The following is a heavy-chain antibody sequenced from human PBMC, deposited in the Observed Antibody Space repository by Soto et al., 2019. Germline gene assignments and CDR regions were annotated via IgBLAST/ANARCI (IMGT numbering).Heavy chain of an antibody. CDR3: ARVITPADAFDI. Sequence: QVQLVQSGAEVKKPGASVKVSCKASGYTFTSYYMHWVRQAPGQGLEWMGVINPSGGSPTYAQKFQGRVTMTRDTSTSTVYMELSSLRSEDTAVYYCARVITPADAFDIWGQGTVVTVSS. J-gene: IGHJ3*02. CDR1: GYTFTSYY. V-gene: IGHV1-46*01. CDR2: INPSGGSP. D-gene: IGHD2-15*01.